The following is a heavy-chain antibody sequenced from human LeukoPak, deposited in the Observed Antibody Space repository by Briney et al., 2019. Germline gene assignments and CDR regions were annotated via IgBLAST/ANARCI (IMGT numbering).Heavy chain of an antibody. CDR1: GGSISSYY. CDR3: ARGYVGYSSGWYVY. CDR2: IYYSGST. D-gene: IGHD6-19*01. J-gene: IGHJ4*02. Sequence: SETLSLTCTVSGGSISSYYWSWIRQPPGKGLEWIGYIYYSGSTNYNPSLKSRVTISVDTSKNQFSLKLSSVTAADTAVYYCARGYVGYSSGWYVYWGQGTLVTVSS. V-gene: IGHV4-59*12.